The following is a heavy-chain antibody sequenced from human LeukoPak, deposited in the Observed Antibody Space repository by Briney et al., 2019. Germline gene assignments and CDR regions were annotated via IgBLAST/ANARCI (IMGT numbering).Heavy chain of an antibody. CDR3: ATEHDSSLDY. D-gene: IGHD3-22*01. Sequence: ASVKVSCKASGYTFTGYYMHWVRQAPGKGLEWMGGFDPVDDETIYAQNFQGRVTMTEDTFTDTAYMELSSLRSEDTAVYYCATEHDSSLDYWGQGTLVTVSS. J-gene: IGHJ4*02. CDR2: FDPVDDET. CDR1: GYTFTGYY. V-gene: IGHV1-24*01.